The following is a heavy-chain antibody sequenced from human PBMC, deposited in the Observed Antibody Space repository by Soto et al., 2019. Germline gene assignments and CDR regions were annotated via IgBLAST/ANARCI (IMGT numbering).Heavy chain of an antibody. Sequence: RRLSCAASGFTFSSYAMSWVRQAPGKGLEWVSAISGSGGSTYYADSVKGRFTISRDNSKNTLYLQMNSLRAEDTAVYYCAKVVITFGGVIAPYYYYGMDVWGQGTTVTVSS. V-gene: IGHV3-23*01. CDR1: GFTFSSYA. J-gene: IGHJ6*02. D-gene: IGHD3-16*02. CDR2: ISGSGGST. CDR3: AKVVITFGGVIAPYYYYGMDV.